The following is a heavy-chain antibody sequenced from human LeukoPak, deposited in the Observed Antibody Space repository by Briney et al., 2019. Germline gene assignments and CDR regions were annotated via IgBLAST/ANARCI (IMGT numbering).Heavy chain of an antibody. CDR3: TRDGDLLRYFDWLPSYYYYYMDV. CDR2: INPNSGGT. Sequence: VASVKVSCKASGYTFTGYYMHWVRQAPGQGLEWMGWINPNSGGTNYAQKFQGRVTMTRDTSISTAYMELSRLRSDDTAVYYCTRDGDLLRYFDWLPSYYYYYMDVWGKGTTVTVSS. D-gene: IGHD3-9*01. V-gene: IGHV1-2*02. J-gene: IGHJ6*03. CDR1: GYTFTGYY.